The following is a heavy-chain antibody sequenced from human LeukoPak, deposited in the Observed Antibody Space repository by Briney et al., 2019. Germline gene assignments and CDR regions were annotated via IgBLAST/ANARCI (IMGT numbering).Heavy chain of an antibody. J-gene: IGHJ4*02. CDR3: TRGVAAAGTAYY. CDR2: IYYSGST. D-gene: IGHD6-13*01. V-gene: IGHV4-31*03. Sequence: SETLSLTCTVSGGSISSGGYYWSWIRQHPGKGLEWIGYIYYSGSTYYNPSLKSRVTISADTSKSQFSLKLSSVTAADTAVYYCTRGVAAAGTAYYWGQGTLVTVSA. CDR1: GGSISSGGYY.